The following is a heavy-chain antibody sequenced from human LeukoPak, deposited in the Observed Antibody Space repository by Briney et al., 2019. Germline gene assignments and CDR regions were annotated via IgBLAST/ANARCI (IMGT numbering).Heavy chain of an antibody. D-gene: IGHD3-10*01. J-gene: IGHJ5*02. Sequence: GGSLRLSCAASGFTFSDYYMSWIRQAPGKGLEWVSYISSSGSTIYYADSVKGRFTISRDNAKNSLYLQMNSLRAEDTAVYYCAREAGTMVRGVPYNWFDPWGQGTLVTVSS. V-gene: IGHV3-11*04. CDR1: GFTFSDYY. CDR2: ISSSGSTI. CDR3: AREAGTMVRGVPYNWFDP.